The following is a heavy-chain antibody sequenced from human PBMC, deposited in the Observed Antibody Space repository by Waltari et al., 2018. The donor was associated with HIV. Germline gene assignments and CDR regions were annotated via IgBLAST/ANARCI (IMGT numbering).Heavy chain of an antibody. J-gene: IGHJ2*01. CDR3: ARGLDILTAHYHWYLDL. CDR2: GYISGST. D-gene: IGHD3-9*01. Sequence: QVQLQASGPGLVKPSQTLSLTCTVSGGSITSGTYYRTWIRQPAGKGLEWVGRGYISGSTNYNPSLRSRVTISVDTSKNQFSLKLTSVTAADTAVYYCARGLDILTAHYHWYLDLWGRGTLVTVSS. V-gene: IGHV4-61*02. CDR1: GGSITSGTYY.